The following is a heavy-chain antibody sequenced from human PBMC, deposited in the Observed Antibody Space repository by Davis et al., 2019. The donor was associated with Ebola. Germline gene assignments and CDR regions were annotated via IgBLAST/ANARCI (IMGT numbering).Heavy chain of an antibody. Sequence: PSETLSLTCTVSGGSISSYYWSWIRQPAGKGLEWIGRIYTSGSTNYNPSLKSRVTMSVDTSKNQFSLKLSSVTAADTAVYYCAKGQNLNYYDSSGYYPYFDYWGQGTLVTVSS. CDR3: AKGQNLNYYDSSGYYPYFDY. CDR2: IYTSGST. V-gene: IGHV4-4*07. J-gene: IGHJ4*02. D-gene: IGHD3-22*01. CDR1: GGSISSYY.